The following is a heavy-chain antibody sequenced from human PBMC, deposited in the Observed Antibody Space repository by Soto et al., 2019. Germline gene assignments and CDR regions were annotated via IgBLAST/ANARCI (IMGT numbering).Heavy chain of an antibody. CDR3: ARGLRGILPSGY. CDR1: GYTCTSYD. D-gene: IGHD3-16*01. J-gene: IGHJ4*02. Sequence: QVQLVQSGAEVKKPGASVKVSCKASGYTCTSYDINWVRQATGQGVEWMGWMNPNSGNTGYAQKFQGRFTMTRNTSISTAYMELSSLRSEDTAVYYCARGLRGILPSGYWGQGTLVTVSS. CDR2: MNPNSGNT. V-gene: IGHV1-8*01.